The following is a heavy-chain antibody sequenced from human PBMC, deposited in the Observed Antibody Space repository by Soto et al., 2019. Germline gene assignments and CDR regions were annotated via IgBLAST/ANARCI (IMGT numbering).Heavy chain of an antibody. Sequence: GASVKVSCKASGYTFTSYGISWVRQAPGQGLEWMGWISAYNGNTNYAQKLQGRVTMTTDTSTSTAYMELRSLRSDDTAVYYCARYSSGWYGTYYYYYGMDVWGQGTTVTVSS. V-gene: IGHV1-18*01. CDR1: GYTFTSYG. D-gene: IGHD6-19*01. J-gene: IGHJ6*02. CDR2: ISAYNGNT. CDR3: ARYSSGWYGTYYYYYGMDV.